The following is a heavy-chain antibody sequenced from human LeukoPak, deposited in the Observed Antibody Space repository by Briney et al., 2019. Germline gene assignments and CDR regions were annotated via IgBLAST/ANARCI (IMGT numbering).Heavy chain of an antibody. J-gene: IGHJ4*02. Sequence: GASVKVSCKASGYTFTSYDINWVRQATGQGLEWMGWMNPNSGNTGYAQKFQGRVTMTGNTSISTAYMELSSLRSEDTAVYYCARGRSPRFATMIVVVTKGYYFDYWGQGTLVTVSS. CDR3: ARGRSPRFATMIVVVTKGYYFDY. CDR2: MNPNSGNT. D-gene: IGHD3-22*01. V-gene: IGHV1-8*01. CDR1: GYTFTSYD.